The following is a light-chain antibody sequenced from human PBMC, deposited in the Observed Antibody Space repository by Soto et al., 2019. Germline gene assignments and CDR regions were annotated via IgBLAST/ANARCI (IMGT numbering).Light chain of an antibody. V-gene: IGKV3-15*01. Sequence: EIVMTQSPATLSVSPGERATLSCRASQSVSSNLAWYQQKPGQAPRLLIYGASTRATGIPARFSGSGSGTEFTITIRRLQSEDFAVYYCQQYNNWPPLTFGGGTKVEIK. CDR1: QSVSSN. CDR3: QQYNNWPPLT. J-gene: IGKJ4*01. CDR2: GAS.